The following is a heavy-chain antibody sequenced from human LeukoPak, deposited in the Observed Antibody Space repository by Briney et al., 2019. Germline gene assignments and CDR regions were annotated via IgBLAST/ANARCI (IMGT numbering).Heavy chain of an antibody. CDR3: AKGLVYSSGWYYFDY. CDR1: GFTFDDYA. V-gene: IGHV3-9*01. Sequence: GRSLRLSCAASGFTFDDYAMHWVRQAPGKGLEWVSGISWNSGSISYADSVKGRFTISRDNAKNSLYLQMNSLRAEDTALYYCAKGLVYSSGWYYFDYWGQGTLVTVSS. CDR2: ISWNSGSI. J-gene: IGHJ4*02. D-gene: IGHD6-19*01.